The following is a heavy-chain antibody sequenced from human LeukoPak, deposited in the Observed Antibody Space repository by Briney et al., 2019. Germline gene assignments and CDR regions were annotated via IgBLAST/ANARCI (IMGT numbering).Heavy chain of an antibody. CDR3: APWEPRGHYYMDV. J-gene: IGHJ6*03. CDR1: GFTFSSYA. CDR2: ITGSGGST. V-gene: IGHV3-23*01. Sequence: PGGSLRLSCAASGFTFSSYAISCVRQAPGKGLEWVSAITGSGGSTYYADSVQGRFTISRDNSRNTLYLQMNSLRAEDTAVYYCAPWEPRGHYYMDVWGKGTTVTVSS. D-gene: IGHD1-26*01.